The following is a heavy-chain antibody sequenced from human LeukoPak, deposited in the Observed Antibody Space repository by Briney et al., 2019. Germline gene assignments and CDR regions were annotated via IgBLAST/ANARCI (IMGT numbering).Heavy chain of an antibody. D-gene: IGHD6-19*01. CDR2: ISGSGGGT. Sequence: GGSLRLSCAASGFTFSSYAMSWVRQAPGKGLEWVSAISGSGGGTYYADSVKGRFTISRDNSKNTLYLQMNSLGAEDTAVYYCAKAGAVAGTDWFDPWGQGTLVTVSS. V-gene: IGHV3-23*01. CDR1: GFTFSSYA. J-gene: IGHJ5*02. CDR3: AKAGAVAGTDWFDP.